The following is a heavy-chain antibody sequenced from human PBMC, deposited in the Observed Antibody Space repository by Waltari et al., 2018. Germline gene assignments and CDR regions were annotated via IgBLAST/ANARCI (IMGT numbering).Heavy chain of an antibody. V-gene: IGHV4-61*02. CDR3: ARARGSTSFFDY. Sequence: QVQLQESGPGLVKPSQTLSLTCTVPGGSISSGSYYWSWIRQPAGKGLEWIGRIYTSGSTNYNPSLKSRVTISVDTSKNQFSLKLSSVTAADTAVYYCARARGSTSFFDYWGQGTLVTVSS. J-gene: IGHJ4*02. D-gene: IGHD2-2*01. CDR1: GGSISSGSYY. CDR2: IYTSGST.